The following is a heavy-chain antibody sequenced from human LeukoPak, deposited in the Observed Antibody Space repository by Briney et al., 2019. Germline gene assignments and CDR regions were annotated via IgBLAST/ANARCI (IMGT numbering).Heavy chain of an antibody. Sequence: GGSLRLSCAASGFAFSSYWMSWVRQAPGKGLEWLANIKQDGSEKYYVDSVKGRFTISRDNAKNSLYLQMNSLRAEDTAVYYCATPVVAPYYGSGSYSDYWGQGTLVTVSS. CDR3: ATPVVAPYYGSGSYSDY. D-gene: IGHD3-10*01. CDR1: GFAFSSYW. V-gene: IGHV3-7*01. CDR2: IKQDGSEK. J-gene: IGHJ4*02.